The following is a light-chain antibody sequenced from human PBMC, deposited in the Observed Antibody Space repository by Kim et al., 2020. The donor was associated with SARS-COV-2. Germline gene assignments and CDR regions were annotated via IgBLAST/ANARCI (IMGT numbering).Light chain of an antibody. CDR2: GAS. CDR3: QQYSSSPRYT. CDR1: QTISSIY. J-gene: IGKJ2*01. V-gene: IGKV3-20*01. Sequence: SPGERATLSCRASQTISSIYLAWYQQKSGQAPRLLIYGASSRATGIPDRFSGSGSGTDFTLTISRLEPEDFAVYYCQQYSSSPRYTFGQGTKLEI.